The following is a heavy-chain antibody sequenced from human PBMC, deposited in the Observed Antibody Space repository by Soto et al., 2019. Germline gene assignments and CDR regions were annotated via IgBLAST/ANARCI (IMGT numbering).Heavy chain of an antibody. D-gene: IGHD3-10*01. J-gene: IGHJ6*02. CDR1: GYSLTSYW. CDR2: IDPSDSYT. V-gene: IGHV5-10-1*01. CDR3: ARPPRPGGNYYYGMDV. Sequence: EESLKISCNGSGYSLTSYWISWGGQMPWKGLEWMGRIDPSDSYTNYSPSFQGHVTISADKSISTAYLQWSSLKASDTAIYYCARPPRPGGNYYYGMDVWGQGTTVTVSS.